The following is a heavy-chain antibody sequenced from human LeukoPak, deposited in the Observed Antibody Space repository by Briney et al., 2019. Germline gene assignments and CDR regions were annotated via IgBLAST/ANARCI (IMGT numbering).Heavy chain of an antibody. CDR3: ARDPPGELLRPVGAFDI. V-gene: IGHV4-59*01. CDR2: IYYSGSI. CDR1: GGSISSYY. J-gene: IGHJ3*02. Sequence: SETLSLTCTVSGGSISSYYWSWIRQPPGKGLEWIGYIYYSGSINYNPFLKSRVTISVDTSKNQFSLKLSSVTAADTAVYYCARDPPGELLRPVGAFDIWGQGTMVTVSS. D-gene: IGHD1-26*01.